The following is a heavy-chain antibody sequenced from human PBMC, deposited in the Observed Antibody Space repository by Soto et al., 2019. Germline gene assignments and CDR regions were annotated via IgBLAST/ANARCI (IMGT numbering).Heavy chain of an antibody. CDR2: INAGNGNT. D-gene: IGHD2-2*01. V-gene: IGHV1-3*01. CDR1: GYTFTSYA. Sequence: ASVKVSCKASGYTFTSYAMHWVRQAPGQRLEWMGWINAGNGNTKYSQKFQGRVTITRDTSASTAYMELSSLRSEDTAVYYCTSLRCSSTSCYYYYYGMDVWGQGTTVTVSS. CDR3: TSLRCSSTSCYYYYYGMDV. J-gene: IGHJ6*02.